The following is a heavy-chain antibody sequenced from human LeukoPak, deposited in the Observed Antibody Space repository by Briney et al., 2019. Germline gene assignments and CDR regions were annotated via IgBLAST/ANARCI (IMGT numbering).Heavy chain of an antibody. CDR1: GYTFTGYY. D-gene: IGHD3-3*01. CDR3: ARGETIFGVVIGAFDI. J-gene: IGHJ3*02. V-gene: IGHV1-2*02. CDR2: INPNSGGT. Sequence: GASVKVSCKASGYTFTGYYMHWVRQAPGQGLEWMGWINPNSGGTNYAQKFQGRVTMTRDTSISTAYMELSRLRSDDTAVYYCARGETIFGVVIGAFDIWGQGTMVIVSS.